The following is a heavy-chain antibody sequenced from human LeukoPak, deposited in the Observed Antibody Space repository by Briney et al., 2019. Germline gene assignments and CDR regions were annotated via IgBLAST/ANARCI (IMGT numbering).Heavy chain of an antibody. CDR3: AKEYYDILTGKKEYYFDY. CDR1: GFTFSSYA. Sequence: PGGSLRLSCAASGFTFSSYAMHWVRQAPGKGLEWVAVISYDGSNKYYADSVKGRFTISRDNSKNTLYLQMNSLRAEDTAVYYCAKEYYDILTGKKEYYFDYWGQGTLVTVSS. CDR2: ISYDGSNK. D-gene: IGHD3-9*01. V-gene: IGHV3-30-3*02. J-gene: IGHJ4*02.